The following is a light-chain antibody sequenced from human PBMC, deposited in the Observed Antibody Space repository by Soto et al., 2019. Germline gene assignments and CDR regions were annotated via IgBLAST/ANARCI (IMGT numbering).Light chain of an antibody. V-gene: IGKV3-20*01. Sequence: EIVLTQSPGTLSLSPGEGATLSCRASHSVSSTYLAWYQQKPGQAPRPLIYGASSRATGIPDRFSGSGSGTDFTLTISRLEPEDFAVYYWQQYGSSPPYTFGQGTKLEIK. CDR2: GAS. J-gene: IGKJ2*01. CDR1: HSVSSTY. CDR3: QQYGSSPPYT.